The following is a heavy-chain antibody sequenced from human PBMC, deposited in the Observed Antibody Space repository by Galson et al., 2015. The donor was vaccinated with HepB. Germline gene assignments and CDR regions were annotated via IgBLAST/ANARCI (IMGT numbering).Heavy chain of an antibody. CDR2: IIPIFGTA. CDR1: GGTFSSYA. J-gene: IGHJ3*02. CDR3: ARGPSRYDFWSGYSSSGGDAFDI. V-gene: IGHV1-69*13. Sequence: SVKVSCKASGGTFSSYAISWVRQAPGQGLEWMGGIIPIFGTANYAQKFQGRVTITADESTSTAYMELSSLRSEDTAVYYCARGPSRYDFWSGYSSSGGDAFDIWGQGTMVTVSS. D-gene: IGHD3-3*01.